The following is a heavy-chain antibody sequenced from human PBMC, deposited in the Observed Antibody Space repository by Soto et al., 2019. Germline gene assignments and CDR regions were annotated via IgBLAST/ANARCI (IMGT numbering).Heavy chain of an antibody. CDR2: ISYDGSNK. J-gene: IGHJ5*02. Sequence: PGGSLRLSCAASGFTFSSHAMHWVRQAPGKGLEWVAVISYDGSNKYYADSVKGRFTISRDNSKNTLYLQMNSLRAEDTAVYYCARDRRFLREFDHWGQGTLVTVSS. CDR3: ARDRRFLREFDH. CDR1: GFTFSSHA. D-gene: IGHD3-3*01. V-gene: IGHV3-30-3*01.